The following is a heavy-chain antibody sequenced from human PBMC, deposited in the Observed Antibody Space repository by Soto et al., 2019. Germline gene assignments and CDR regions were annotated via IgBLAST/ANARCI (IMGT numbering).Heavy chain of an antibody. Sequence: ASVKVSCKASGYTFTNYGISWVRQAPGQGLEWMGWISAYNGNTHYAQKLQGRVTMTTDTSTSTAYMELKSLRSDDTAVYYCARDRTANTYGHWYFDLWGRGTLVTSPQ. D-gene: IGHD5-18*01. CDR1: GYTFTNYG. CDR3: ARDRTANTYGHWYFDL. J-gene: IGHJ2*01. V-gene: IGHV1-18*01. CDR2: ISAYNGNT.